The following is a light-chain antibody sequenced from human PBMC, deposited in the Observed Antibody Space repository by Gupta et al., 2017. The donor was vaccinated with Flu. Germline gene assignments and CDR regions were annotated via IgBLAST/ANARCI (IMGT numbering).Light chain of an antibody. CDR3: QHYDRLPFT. V-gene: IGKV1-33*01. CDR1: QDISHY. Sequence: PSSLSASVGDRVTITCQASQDISHYLSWSQQKPGKAPKLLIYDASNLQTGVPARFSGSGSGTNFTFSISSLQPEDFATYYCQHYDRLPFTFGPGTTVDIK. J-gene: IGKJ3*01. CDR2: DAS.